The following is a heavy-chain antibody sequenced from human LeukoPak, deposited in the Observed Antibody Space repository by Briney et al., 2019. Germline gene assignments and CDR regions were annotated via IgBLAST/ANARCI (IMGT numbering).Heavy chain of an antibody. J-gene: IGHJ4*02. CDR1: GYIFISYY. Sequence: GASVKVSCKASGYIFISYYMHWVRQAPRQGLEWMGIINPSGGSTSYAQKFQGRVTMTRDTSTSTVYMELSSLRSEDTAAYYCARAWGLGELFGIDYWGQGTLVTVSS. CDR2: INPSGGST. CDR3: ARAWGLGELFGIDY. D-gene: IGHD3-16*01. V-gene: IGHV1-46*01.